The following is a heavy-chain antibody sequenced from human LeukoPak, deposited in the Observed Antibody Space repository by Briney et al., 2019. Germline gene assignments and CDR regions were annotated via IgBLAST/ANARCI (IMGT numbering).Heavy chain of an antibody. CDR1: GFIVNTNY. CDR2: IYTGGGT. CDR3: ARGDPYCSSTSCHSDY. D-gene: IGHD2-2*01. V-gene: IGHV3-53*01. J-gene: IGHJ4*02. Sequence: GGSLRLSCAASGFIVNTNYMSWVRQAPGKGLQCVAVIYTGGGTYYADSVKGRFTISRDNSENTLYLQMHSLRAEDTAVYYCARGDPYCSSTSCHSDYWGQGTLVTVSS.